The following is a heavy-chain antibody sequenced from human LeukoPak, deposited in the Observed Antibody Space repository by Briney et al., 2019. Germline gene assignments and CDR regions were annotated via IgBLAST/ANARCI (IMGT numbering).Heavy chain of an antibody. Sequence: SETLSLTCAVSGYSISSGYYWGWIRQPPGKGLEWIESIYHSGSTYYNPSLKSRVTISVDTSKNQFSLKLSSVTAADTAVYYCARVVVVVAAREYYFDYWGQGTLVTVSS. CDR2: IYHSGST. V-gene: IGHV4-38-2*01. CDR3: ARVVVVVAAREYYFDY. D-gene: IGHD2-15*01. J-gene: IGHJ4*02. CDR1: GYSISSGYY.